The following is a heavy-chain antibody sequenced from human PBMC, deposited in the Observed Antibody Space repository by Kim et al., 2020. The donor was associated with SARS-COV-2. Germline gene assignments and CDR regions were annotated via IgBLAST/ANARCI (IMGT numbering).Heavy chain of an antibody. Sequence: GGSLRLSCAASGFTFSSYSMNWVRQAPGKGLEWVSSISSSSSYIYYADSVKGRFTISRDNAKNSLYLQMNSLRAEDTAVYYCARALNPVGATPYYGMDVWGQGTTVTVSS. D-gene: IGHD1-26*01. V-gene: IGHV3-21*01. CDR1: GFTFSSYS. J-gene: IGHJ6*02. CDR3: ARALNPVGATPYYGMDV. CDR2: ISSSSSYI.